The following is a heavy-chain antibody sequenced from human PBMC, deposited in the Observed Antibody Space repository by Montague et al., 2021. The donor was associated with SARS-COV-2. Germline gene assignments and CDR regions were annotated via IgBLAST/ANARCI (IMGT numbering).Heavy chain of an antibody. D-gene: IGHD3-10*01. V-gene: IGHV4-39*07. CDR2: LDYTAGA. Sequence: SETLSLTCTVSGGSIGDWTYYWGWHRQPPGTGLVWVTSLDYTAGAFSYPSLMSRFSTSFDTSKNQISLNLASVTAADTAVYSCAMEFEWYFDLWGRGTLVMVSS. CDR3: AMEFEWYFDL. J-gene: IGHJ2*01. CDR1: GGSIGDWTYY.